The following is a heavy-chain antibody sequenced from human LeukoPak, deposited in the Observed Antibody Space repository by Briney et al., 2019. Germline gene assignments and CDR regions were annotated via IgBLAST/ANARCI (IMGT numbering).Heavy chain of an antibody. V-gene: IGHV1-18*01. J-gene: IGHJ6*02. CDR1: GYTFTSYG. CDR3: ARGMRCSGGSCSYYYYYYGMDV. CDR2: ISAYNGNT. Sequence: ASVKVSCKASGYTFTSYGISWVRQAPGQGLEWMGWISAYNGNTNYARKLQGRVTMTTDTSTSTAYMELRSLRSDDTAVYYCARGMRCSGGSCSYYYYYYGMDVWGQGTTVTVSS. D-gene: IGHD2-15*01.